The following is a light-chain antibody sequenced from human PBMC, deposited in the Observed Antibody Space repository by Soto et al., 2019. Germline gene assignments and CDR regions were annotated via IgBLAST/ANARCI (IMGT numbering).Light chain of an antibody. Sequence: IHMTQSHATLSSSLGDRVTITCRASQSISRWLTWYQQKPGKAPKLLIYEASSLESGVPSRFSGSGSGTEFTLTIGGLQTDDFATYVGQQLNSYTITFGQGTRLEIK. J-gene: IGKJ5*01. CDR1: QSISRW. V-gene: IGKV1-5*01. CDR2: EAS. CDR3: QQLNSYTIT.